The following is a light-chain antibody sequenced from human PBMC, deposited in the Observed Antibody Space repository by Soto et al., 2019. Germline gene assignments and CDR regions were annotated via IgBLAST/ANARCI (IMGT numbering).Light chain of an antibody. V-gene: IGKV1-17*03. CDR1: QGISNH. CDR3: LHQHNFPLT. CDR2: DAS. Sequence: DIQMTQSPSALSASVGDRVNITCRASQGISNHLVWFQKKPGKSPKRLIYDASSLQAGVPSRFSGSGSGTDFNLTISSLQPEDFATYYCLHQHNFPLTFGQGTRLEIK. J-gene: IGKJ5*01.